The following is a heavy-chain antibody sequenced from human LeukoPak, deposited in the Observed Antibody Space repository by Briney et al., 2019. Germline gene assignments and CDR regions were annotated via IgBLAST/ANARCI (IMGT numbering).Heavy chain of an antibody. J-gene: IGHJ3*01. CDR3: ARIRDCYCDAYDF. CDR2: INPGGDNT. Sequence: ASVNLSCKASGYAFTSYAINWVREAPGQGHERMGLINPGGDNTDYAQNFQGRVTMARDTSTSTVYMGLRSLRAADTAVYYCARIRDCYCDAYDFWGQGTMVTVSS. V-gene: IGHV1-46*01. D-gene: IGHD5-24*01. CDR1: GYAFTSYA.